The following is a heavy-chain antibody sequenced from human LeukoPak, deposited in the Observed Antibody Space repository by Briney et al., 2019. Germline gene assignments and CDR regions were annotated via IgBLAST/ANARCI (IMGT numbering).Heavy chain of an antibody. CDR3: KGWFGEFSGMDV. V-gene: IGHV4-4*02. Sequence: SETLSLTCAVSGGSISSSNWWSWVRQPPGKGLEWIGEIYHSGSTNYNPSLKSRVTISVDKSKNQFSLKLSSVTAADTAVYYCKGWFGEFSGMDVWAKGPRSPSP. J-gene: IGHJ6*02. D-gene: IGHD3-10*01. CDR1: GGSISSSNW. CDR2: IYHSGST.